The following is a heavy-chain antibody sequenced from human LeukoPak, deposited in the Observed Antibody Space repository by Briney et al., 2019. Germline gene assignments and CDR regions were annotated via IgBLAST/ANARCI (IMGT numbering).Heavy chain of an antibody. CDR2: ISYDVGNK. Sequence: GTSLRLSCAASGFTLSSYTIHWVRQAPGKGLEWVAVISYDVGNKYYADSVKGRFTISRDNAKNSLYLQMNSLRAEDTAVYYCARDGSPLRFLDYWGQGTLVTVSS. J-gene: IGHJ4*02. D-gene: IGHD3-3*01. V-gene: IGHV3-30-3*01. CDR1: GFTLSSYT. CDR3: ARDGSPLRFLDY.